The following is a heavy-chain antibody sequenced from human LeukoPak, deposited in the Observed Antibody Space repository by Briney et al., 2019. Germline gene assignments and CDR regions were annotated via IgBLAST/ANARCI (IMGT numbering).Heavy chain of an antibody. D-gene: IGHD4-23*01. V-gene: IGHV3-64D*09. CDR3: VKDRWVDY. CDR1: GFTFSSYW. CDR2: ISSDGKST. Sequence: GGSLRLSCAASGFTFSSYWMHWVRQAPGKGLEYVSSISSDGKSTYYVDSAKGRFTISRDNSKNTLYLQMSSLRAEDTAVYYCVKDRWVDYWGQGTLVTVSS. J-gene: IGHJ4*02.